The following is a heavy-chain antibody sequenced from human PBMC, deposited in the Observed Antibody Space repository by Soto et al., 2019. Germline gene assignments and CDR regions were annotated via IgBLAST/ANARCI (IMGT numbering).Heavy chain of an antibody. D-gene: IGHD2-2*01. CDR2: ISSSSNII. Sequence: GGSLRLSCAASGFTFSTYSMNWVRQAPGKGLEWLSYISSSSNIIHYADSVRGRFTISRDNAENSLYLQMNSLRDEDTAVYFCARLYSTSSLERWFDPWGQGTLVTVSS. CDR3: ARLYSTSSLERWFDP. CDR1: GFTFSTYS. V-gene: IGHV3-48*02. J-gene: IGHJ5*02.